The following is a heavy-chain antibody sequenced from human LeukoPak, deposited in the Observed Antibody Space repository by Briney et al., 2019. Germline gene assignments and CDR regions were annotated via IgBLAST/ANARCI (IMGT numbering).Heavy chain of an antibody. D-gene: IGHD3-10*01. CDR1: GFTFSSYA. CDR2: ISYDGSNK. CDR3: ARNKGDGSGSYLNWFDP. V-gene: IGHV3-30*04. J-gene: IGHJ5*02. Sequence: GGSLRLSCAASGFTFSSYAMHWVRQAPGKGLEWVAVISYDGSNKYCADSVKGRFTISRDNSKNTLYLQMNSLRAEDTAVYYCARNKGDGSGSYLNWFDPWGQGTLVTVSS.